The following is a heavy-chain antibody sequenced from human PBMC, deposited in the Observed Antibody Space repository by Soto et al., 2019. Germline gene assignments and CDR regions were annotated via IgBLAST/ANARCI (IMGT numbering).Heavy chain of an antibody. D-gene: IGHD3-3*01. V-gene: IGHV3-23*01. CDR3: AKERQNDCWSGYYHDAFDI. Sequence: GGSLRLSCAASGFTFSSYAMSWVRQAPGKGLEWVSAISGSGGSTYYGDSVKGRFTISRDNSKNTLYLQMNSLRAEYTAVYYCAKERQNDCWSGYYHDAFDIWGQGTMVTVSS. J-gene: IGHJ3*02. CDR1: GFTFSSYA. CDR2: ISGSGGST.